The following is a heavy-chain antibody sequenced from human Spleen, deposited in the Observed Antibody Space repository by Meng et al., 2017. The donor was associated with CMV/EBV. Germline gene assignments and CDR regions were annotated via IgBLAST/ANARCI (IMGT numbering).Heavy chain of an antibody. CDR2: IYCSGST. CDR1: GGSISSYY. Sequence: SETLSLTCTVSGGSISSYYWSWIRQPPGKGLEWIGYIYCSGSTNYNPSLKSRVTISVDTSKNQFSLKLSSVTAADTAVYYCARTEGWFDPWGQGTLVTVSS. V-gene: IGHV4-59*01. J-gene: IGHJ5*02. CDR3: ARTEGWFDP.